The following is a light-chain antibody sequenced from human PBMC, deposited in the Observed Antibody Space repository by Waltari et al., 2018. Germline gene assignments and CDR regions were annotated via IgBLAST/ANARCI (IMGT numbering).Light chain of an antibody. CDR2: RNN. CDR3: ATWDDSLTGWV. CDR1: SSNLGSYY. Sequence: QSVLTQPPSASGTPGQRVTISCSGRSSNLGSYYVYWYQQLSGTAPKLLIYRNNERPSGVPDRFSGSKSGTSASLAITGLRSEDEAHYYCATWDDSLTGWVFGGGTKLAVL. V-gene: IGLV1-47*01. J-gene: IGLJ3*02.